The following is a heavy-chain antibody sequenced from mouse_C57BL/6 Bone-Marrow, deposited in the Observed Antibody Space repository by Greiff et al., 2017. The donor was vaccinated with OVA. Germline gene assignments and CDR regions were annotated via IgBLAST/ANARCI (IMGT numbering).Heavy chain of an antibody. V-gene: IGHV1-64*01. CDR3: SWIRPHFDY. D-gene: IGHD3-2*02. J-gene: IGHJ2*01. CDR1: GYTFTSYW. Sequence: QVQLQQPGAELVKPGASVKLSCKASGYTFTSYWMHWVKQRPGQGLEWIGMIHPNSGSTNYNEKFKSKATLTVDKASSTAYMQLSSLTSEDSAVYYCSWIRPHFDYWGQGTTLTVSS. CDR2: IHPNSGST.